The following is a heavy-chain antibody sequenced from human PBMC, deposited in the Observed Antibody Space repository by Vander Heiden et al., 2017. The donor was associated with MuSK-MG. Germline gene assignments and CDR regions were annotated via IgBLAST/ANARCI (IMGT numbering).Heavy chain of an antibody. V-gene: IGHV1-69*04. CDR3: ARDRGEGEPMDV. Sequence: QVQLVQPGAEVKKPGSSVKVSCKASGGTFSSYAFSWGRQAPGQGLEWMGRIIPILGLASYAQKFQDRVTITADKSTSTAYMELTGLRYEDTAVYYCARDRGEGEPMDVWGQGTTVTVSS. D-gene: IGHD3-16*01. J-gene: IGHJ6*02. CDR1: GGTFSSYA. CDR2: IIPILGLA.